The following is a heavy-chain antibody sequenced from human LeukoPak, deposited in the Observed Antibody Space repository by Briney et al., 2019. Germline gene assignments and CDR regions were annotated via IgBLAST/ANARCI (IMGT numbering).Heavy chain of an antibody. J-gene: IGHJ4*02. CDR3: ARVHGYGGNIPGFEY. CDR2: INPNRGGK. CDR1: GYTFIGYY. V-gene: IGHV1-2*02. D-gene: IGHD4-23*01. Sequence: ASVTVSCKASGYTFIGYYMHWVRQAPGQGREGMGWINPNRGGKIYAQRFEGRVTITRDTSISTAYMELSRLRSDDTAVYYCARVHGYGGNIPGFEYWGQGTLVTVSS.